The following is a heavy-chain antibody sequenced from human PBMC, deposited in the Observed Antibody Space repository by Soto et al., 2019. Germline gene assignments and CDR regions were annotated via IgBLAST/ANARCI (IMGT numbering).Heavy chain of an antibody. CDR1: GYTFTSYA. CDR3: ARSVGAALSDY. D-gene: IGHD1-26*01. J-gene: IGHJ4*02. CDR2: INVGNGNT. V-gene: IGHV1-3*01. Sequence: QVQLVQSGAEVKKPGASVKVSCEASGYTFTSYAIHWVRRAPGQRLEWMGWINVGNGNTKYSRKFQGRVTITRDTSASTAYMELSSLRSEDTAVYYCARSVGAALSDYWGQGTLVTVSS.